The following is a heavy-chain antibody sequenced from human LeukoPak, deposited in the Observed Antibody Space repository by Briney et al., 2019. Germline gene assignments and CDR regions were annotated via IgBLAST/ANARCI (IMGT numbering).Heavy chain of an antibody. CDR3: VKDRSLYSRDAFDM. Sequence: GGSLRLSCAASGFTFDDYAMHWVRQVPGKGLEWVSGITWNSGDIHYADSVKGRFTISRDNAKNSLYLQMSSLRAEDTALYYCVKDRSLYSRDAFDMWGQGTMVTVSS. CDR1: GFTFDDYA. CDR2: ITWNSGDI. V-gene: IGHV3-9*01. D-gene: IGHD2-15*01. J-gene: IGHJ3*02.